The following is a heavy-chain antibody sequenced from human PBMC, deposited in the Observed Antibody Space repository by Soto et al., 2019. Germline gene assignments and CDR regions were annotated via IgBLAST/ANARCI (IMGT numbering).Heavy chain of an antibody. D-gene: IGHD6-6*01. CDR2: IIPIFGTA. Sequence: ASVKVSCKASGGTFSSYAISCVRQAPGQGLEWMGGIIPIFGTANYAQKFQGRVTITADESTSTAYMELSSLRSEDTAVYYCARPDVFIAAREHYYYGMDVWGQGTTVTVSS. J-gene: IGHJ6*02. CDR3: ARPDVFIAAREHYYYGMDV. V-gene: IGHV1-69*13. CDR1: GGTFSSYA.